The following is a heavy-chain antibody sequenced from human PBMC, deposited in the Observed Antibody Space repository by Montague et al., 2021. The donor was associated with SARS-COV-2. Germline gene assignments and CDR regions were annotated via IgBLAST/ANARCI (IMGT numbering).Heavy chain of an antibody. CDR2: INHSGST. Sequence: SETLSLTCAVYGGSFSGYYWSWIRQPPGKGLEWIGEINHSGSTNYNPSLKSRVTISVDTSKNQFSLKLSSVTAADTAVYYCARVRAVPAAMRIFSLGRSSSGMDVWGQGTTVTVSS. D-gene: IGHD2-2*01. CDR3: ARVRAVPAAMRIFSLGRSSSGMDV. CDR1: GGSFSGYY. J-gene: IGHJ6*02. V-gene: IGHV4-34*01.